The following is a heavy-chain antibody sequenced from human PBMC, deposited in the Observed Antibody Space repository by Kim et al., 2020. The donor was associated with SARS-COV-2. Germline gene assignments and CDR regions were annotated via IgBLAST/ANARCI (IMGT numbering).Heavy chain of an antibody. CDR1: GYTFTSYA. CDR2: INTNTGNP. D-gene: IGHD6-13*01. J-gene: IGHJ6*03. CDR3: AREKGRQQLVYYYYYYYMDV. V-gene: IGHV7-4-1*02. Sequence: ASVKVSCKASGYTFTSYAMNWVRQAPGQGLEWMGWINTNTGNPTYAQGFTGRFVFSLDTSVSTAYLQISSLKAEDTAVYYCAREKGRQQLVYYYYYYYMDVWCKGPTVTFSS.